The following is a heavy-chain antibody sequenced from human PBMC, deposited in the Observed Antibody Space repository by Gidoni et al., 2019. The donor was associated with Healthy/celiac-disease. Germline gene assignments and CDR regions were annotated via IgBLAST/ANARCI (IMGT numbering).Heavy chain of an antibody. CDR1: GYSFTRYW. D-gene: IGHD3-22*01. CDR3: ARHVPNYYGSSGYSYYFDY. J-gene: IGHJ4*02. CDR2: IYPGESET. Sequence: EVQLVQSGAEVKKPGESLKLSCKGSGYSFTRYWIGWVRQMPGKGLEWMGIIYPGESETRYSPSFQGQVTISADKSISTAYLQWSSLKASDTAMYYCARHVPNYYGSSGYSYYFDYWGQGTLVTVSS. V-gene: IGHV5-51*01.